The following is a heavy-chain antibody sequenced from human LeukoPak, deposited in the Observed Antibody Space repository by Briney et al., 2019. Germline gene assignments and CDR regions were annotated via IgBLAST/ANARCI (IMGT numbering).Heavy chain of an antibody. Sequence: GGSLRLSCAASGFIFSGYSMNWVRQAPGKGLEWVSSITSSSNSIYYADSLRGRVTISRDNAKNSLYLQMNSLRAEDTAVYYCAELGITMIGGVWGKGTTVTISS. V-gene: IGHV3-21*01. J-gene: IGHJ6*04. CDR3: AELGITMIGGV. D-gene: IGHD3-10*02. CDR2: ITSSSNSI. CDR1: GFIFSGYS.